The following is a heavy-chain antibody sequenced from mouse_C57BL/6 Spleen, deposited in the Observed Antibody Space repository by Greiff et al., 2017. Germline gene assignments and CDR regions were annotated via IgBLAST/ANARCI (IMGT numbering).Heavy chain of an antibody. CDR2: IDPSDSET. V-gene: IGHV1-52*01. Sequence: VQLQQPGAELVRPGSSVKLSCKASGYTFTSYWMHWVQQRPIQGLEWIGNIDPSDSETHYNQKFKDKATLTVDKSSSTAYMQLSSLTSEDSAVYYCARPYYGNGYWYFDVWGTGTTVTVSS. CDR3: ARPYYGNGYWYFDV. D-gene: IGHD1-1*01. J-gene: IGHJ1*03. CDR1: GYTFTSYW.